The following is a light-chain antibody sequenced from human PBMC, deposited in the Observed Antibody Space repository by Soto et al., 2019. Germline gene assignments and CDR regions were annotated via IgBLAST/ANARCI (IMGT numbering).Light chain of an antibody. CDR1: SSDVGSYNL. V-gene: IGLV2-23*01. J-gene: IGLJ1*01. CDR2: EGS. Sequence: QSALAQPASVSGSPGQSITISCTGTSSDVGSYNLVSWYQQHPGKAPKLMIYEGSKRPSGVSNRFSGSKSGNTASLTISGLQADDEADYYCCSYAGSSTPNVFGTGTKVTVL. CDR3: CSYAGSSTPNV.